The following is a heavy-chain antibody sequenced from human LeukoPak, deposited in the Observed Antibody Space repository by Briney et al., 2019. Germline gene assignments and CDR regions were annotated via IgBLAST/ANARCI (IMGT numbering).Heavy chain of an antibody. D-gene: IGHD2-15*01. CDR2: IHAGGST. CDR1: GGSIGNDY. J-gene: IGHJ6*03. CDR3: ARDDHLGYCSGGSCDPHYYYYMDV. V-gene: IGHV4-4*07. Sequence: SETLSLTCTVSGGSIGNDYWSWIRQPTGKGLEWIGRIHAGGSTDYNPSFNSRLTISVDKSKNQFSLNLSSVTAADTAVYYCARDDHLGYCSGGSCDPHYYYYMDVWDKGTTVIFSS.